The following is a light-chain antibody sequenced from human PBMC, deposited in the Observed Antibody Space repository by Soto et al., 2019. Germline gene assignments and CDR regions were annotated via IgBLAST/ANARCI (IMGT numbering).Light chain of an antibody. CDR3: CSYAGSRWV. CDR2: EVN. J-gene: IGLJ3*02. CDR1: SSDVGSFNL. Sequence: QSALTQPASVSGPPGQSITFSCTGSSSDVGSFNLVSWYQQYPGKAPKLILYEVNKRPSGVSNRFSGSKSGNTASLTISGLQAEDEADYYCCSYAGSRWVFGGGTQLT. V-gene: IGLV2-23*02.